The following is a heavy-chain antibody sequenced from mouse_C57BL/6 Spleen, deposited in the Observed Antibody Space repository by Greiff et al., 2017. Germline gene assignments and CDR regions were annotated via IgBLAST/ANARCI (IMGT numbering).Heavy chain of an antibody. Sequence: EVMLVESGGGLVKPGGSLKLSCAASGFTFSDYGMHWVRQAPEQGLEWVAYISSGSSTIYSADTVKGRFTISRDNAKNTLFLQMTSLRSEDTAMYYCARGVARDYWGQGTTLTVSS. V-gene: IGHV5-17*01. CDR1: GFTFSDYG. J-gene: IGHJ2*01. CDR2: ISSGSSTI. CDR3: ARGVARDY. D-gene: IGHD1-1*02.